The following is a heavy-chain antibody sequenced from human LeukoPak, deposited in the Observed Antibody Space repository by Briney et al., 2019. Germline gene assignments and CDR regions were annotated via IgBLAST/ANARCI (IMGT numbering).Heavy chain of an antibody. D-gene: IGHD3-22*01. CDR1: GFTVSTSY. Sequence: GGSLRLSCAASGFTVSTSYMSWVRQTPGKGLEWVSVIYSVGSGSSTYYADSVKGRFTISRDNSKNTLYLQMNSLRAEDTAVYYCARDPLSYYYDSSGFDAFDIWGQGTMVTVSS. J-gene: IGHJ3*02. CDR3: ARDPLSYYYDSSGFDAFDI. V-gene: IGHV3-66*01. CDR2: IYSVGSGSST.